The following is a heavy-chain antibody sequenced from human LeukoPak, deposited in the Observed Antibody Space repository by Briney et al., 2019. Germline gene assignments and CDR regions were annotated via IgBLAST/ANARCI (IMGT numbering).Heavy chain of an antibody. CDR2: ISSSSSYI. D-gene: IGHD4-17*01. CDR3: ARVPSYGDSRYFDY. CDR1: GFTFSSYS. V-gene: IGHV3-21*01. Sequence: PGGSLRLSCAASGFTFSSYSMNWVRQAPGKGLEWVSSISSSSSYIYYADSVKGRFTISRDNAKNSLYLQMNSLRAEDTAVYYCARVPSYGDSRYFDYWGQGTLVTVSS. J-gene: IGHJ4*02.